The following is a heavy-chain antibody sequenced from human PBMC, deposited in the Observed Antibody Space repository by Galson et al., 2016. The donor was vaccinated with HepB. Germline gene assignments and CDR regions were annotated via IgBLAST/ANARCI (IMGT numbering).Heavy chain of an antibody. D-gene: IGHD3-22*01. CDR2: ISSGSTTI. CDR1: GFTFSNYN. J-gene: IGHJ4*02. CDR3: VRATPTYYYDL. Sequence: SLRLSCAASGFTFSNYNMDWVRQAPGRGLEWLSYISSGSTTILYADSVKGRFTISRDDAKNSLYLQMKSLRDEDTAVYYCVRATPTYYYDLWGQGTLVAVAS. V-gene: IGHV3-48*02.